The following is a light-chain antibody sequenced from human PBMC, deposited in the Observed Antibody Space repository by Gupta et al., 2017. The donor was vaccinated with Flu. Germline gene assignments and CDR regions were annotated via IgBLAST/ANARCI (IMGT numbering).Light chain of an antibody. CDR3: SSYAGSNNVV. V-gene: IGLV2-8*01. Sequence: SGTISCTGTSSDVGGYNYVSWYQQNPAKPPNLMIYEVSKRPSGVPDRFSGSKSGNTASLTVSGLQAEDEADYYCSSYAGSNNVVFGGGTKLTVL. CDR2: EVS. CDR1: SSDVGGYNY. J-gene: IGLJ2*01.